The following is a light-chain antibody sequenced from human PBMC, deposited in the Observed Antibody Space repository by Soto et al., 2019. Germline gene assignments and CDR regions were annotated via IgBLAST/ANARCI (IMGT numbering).Light chain of an antibody. V-gene: IGLV1-40*01. Sequence: QSVLTQPPSVSGAPGQTVTISCTGSSSNIGAGYDVHWYQQLPGTAPKLLIYGNSNRPSGVPDRFSGSKSGTSASLAITGLQVEDEADYYCQSYDSSLGGSRVFGTGTKVTVL. J-gene: IGLJ1*01. CDR1: SSNIGAGYD. CDR3: QSYDSSLGGSRV. CDR2: GNS.